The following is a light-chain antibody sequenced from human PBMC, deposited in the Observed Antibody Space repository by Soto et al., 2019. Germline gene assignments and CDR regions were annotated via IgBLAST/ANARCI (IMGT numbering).Light chain of an antibody. Sequence: QSALTQPPSASGSPGQSVTISCTGTSRDVGGYNYVSWYQKHPGKAPKLMIFEVSKRPSGVPDRFSGSKSVNTASLTVSGLQAEDEADYYCSSYAGSNDVVFGGGTQLTVL. J-gene: IGLJ2*01. CDR2: EVS. CDR3: SSYAGSNDVV. CDR1: SRDVGGYNY. V-gene: IGLV2-8*01.